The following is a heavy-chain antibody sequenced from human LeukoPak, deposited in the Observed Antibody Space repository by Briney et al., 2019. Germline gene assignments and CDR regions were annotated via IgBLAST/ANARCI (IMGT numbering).Heavy chain of an antibody. D-gene: IGHD2-2*03. V-gene: IGHV1-18*04. J-gene: IGHJ3*02. CDR3: ARDMDSKAMDDAFDI. Sequence: ASVRVSCKASGYTFSSYAISWVRQAPGQGLEWMGWISADNGNTNHAQKFQGRVSLTTDTSTSTAYMELRTLTSDDTAVYHCARDMDSKAMDDAFDIWGQGTMVTVSS. CDR2: ISADNGNT. CDR1: GYTFSSYA.